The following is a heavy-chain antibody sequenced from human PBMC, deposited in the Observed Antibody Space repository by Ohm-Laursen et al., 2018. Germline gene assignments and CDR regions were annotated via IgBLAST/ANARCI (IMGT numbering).Heavy chain of an antibody. CDR1: GFTFSSYA. V-gene: IGHV3-23*01. CDR2: ISGSGGST. Sequence: SLRLSCSASGFTFSSYAMSWVRQAPGKGLEWVSAISGSGGSTYYADSVKGRFTISRDNSKNTLYLQMNSLRAEDTAVYYCARGPSTGGEGFLDYWGQGTLVTVSS. D-gene: IGHD3-16*01. J-gene: IGHJ4*02. CDR3: ARGPSTGGEGFLDY.